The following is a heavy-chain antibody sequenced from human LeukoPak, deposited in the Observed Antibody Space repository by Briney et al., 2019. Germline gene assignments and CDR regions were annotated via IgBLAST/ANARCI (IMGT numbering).Heavy chain of an antibody. CDR3: ATYSILNAREFRY. D-gene: IGHD4-11*01. Sequence: GGSLRLSCPASGFIFTDYWMNWVRQAPGKGLEWVANVQHIGGETYYVDSVKGRFTISRDNAKNSVYLQMNSLGADDTAVYYCATYSILNAREFRYWGQGTLVTVTS. J-gene: IGHJ1*01. CDR1: GFIFTDYW. CDR2: VQHIGGET. V-gene: IGHV3-7*01.